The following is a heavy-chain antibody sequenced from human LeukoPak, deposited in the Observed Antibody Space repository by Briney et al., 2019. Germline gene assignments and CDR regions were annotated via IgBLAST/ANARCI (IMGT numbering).Heavy chain of an antibody. D-gene: IGHD3-3*01. J-gene: IGHJ4*02. CDR3: VREGLRSYGWPDY. V-gene: IGHV3-11*01. Sequence: PGGSLRLSCAASGFVLGKHYMGWIRQAPGKGLEWISYLSQDSTNILYADSVKGRFTISRDNAKNTLYLQMNSPRADDSAIYYCVREGLRSYGWPDYWGQGTLVTVSS. CDR2: LSQDSTNI. CDR1: GFVLGKHY.